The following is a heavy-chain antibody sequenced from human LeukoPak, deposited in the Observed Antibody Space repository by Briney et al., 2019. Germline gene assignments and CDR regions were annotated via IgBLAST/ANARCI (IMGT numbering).Heavy chain of an antibody. Sequence: PSETLSLTCTVSGGSISSYYWSWIRQPPGKGLEWIGYIYTSGSTNYNPSLKSRVTISVDTSKNQFSLKLSSVTAADTAVYYCARARYYDFWSGYEYYVYYFDYWGQGTLVTVSS. CDR2: IYTSGST. V-gene: IGHV4-4*09. J-gene: IGHJ4*02. D-gene: IGHD3-3*01. CDR1: GGSISSYY. CDR3: ARARYYDFWSGYEYYVYYFDY.